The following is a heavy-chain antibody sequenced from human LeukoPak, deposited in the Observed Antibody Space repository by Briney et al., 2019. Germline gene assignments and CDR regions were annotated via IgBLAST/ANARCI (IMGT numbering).Heavy chain of an antibody. Sequence: GGSLRLSCAASGFTFSSYAMTWVRQAPGKGLEWVSAISGSADSTYYADSVKGRFTISRDNSKNRLYLQMNSLRAEDTAVYYCAKDQRRGYCSSTSCYIDYWGQGTLVTVSS. D-gene: IGHD2-2*02. J-gene: IGHJ4*02. CDR3: AKDQRRGYCSSTSCYIDY. V-gene: IGHV3-23*01. CDR2: ISGSADST. CDR1: GFTFSSYA.